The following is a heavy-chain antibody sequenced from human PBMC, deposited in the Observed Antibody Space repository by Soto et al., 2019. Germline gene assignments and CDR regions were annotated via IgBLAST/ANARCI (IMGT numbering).Heavy chain of an antibody. Sequence: QVQLVESGGGVVQPGRSVRLSCAASGFTFSSFGMHWVRQAPGKGLEWVAIISYDGSNRYYGDSEKGRITISRDNSKNTVYLEMNSLRVEDTAVYYCAKGGVPAGMPGYYYMDVWGKGIAVNISS. V-gene: IGHV3-30*18. CDR3: AKGGVPAGMPGYYYMDV. CDR1: GFTFSSFG. D-gene: IGHD2-2*01. J-gene: IGHJ6*03. CDR2: ISYDGSNR.